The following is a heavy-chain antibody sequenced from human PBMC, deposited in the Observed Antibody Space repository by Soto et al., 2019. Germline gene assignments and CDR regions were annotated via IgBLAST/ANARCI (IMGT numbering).Heavy chain of an antibody. V-gene: IGHV4-59*08. CDR2: ISYSGST. CDR3: ARTFWSGLRLDYYYMDV. Sequence: SETLSLTCTVSGDNLSKYYWSWIRQPPGKGLEWIGYISYSGSTNYNPSLRSLVSISVDRSKNQFSLRLGSVTAADTAVYHCARTFWSGLRLDYYYMDVWGKGTTVTVSS. D-gene: IGHD3-3*01. CDR1: GDNLSKYY. J-gene: IGHJ6*03.